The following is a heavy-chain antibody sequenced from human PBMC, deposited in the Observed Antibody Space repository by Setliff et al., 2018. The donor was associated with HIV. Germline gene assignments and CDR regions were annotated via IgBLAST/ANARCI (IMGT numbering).Heavy chain of an antibody. CDR3: ARSRSSYYDILTGYRYYFDY. V-gene: IGHV4-39*01. CDR1: GGSISSSSYY. J-gene: IGHJ4*02. D-gene: IGHD3-9*01. Sequence: SETLSLTCTVSGGSISSSSYYWGWIRQPPGKGLEWIGSIYYSGSTYYNPSLKSRVTISVDTSKNQFSLKLSSVTAADTAVYYCARSRSSYYDILTGYRYYFDYWGQGTPVTV. CDR2: IYYSGST.